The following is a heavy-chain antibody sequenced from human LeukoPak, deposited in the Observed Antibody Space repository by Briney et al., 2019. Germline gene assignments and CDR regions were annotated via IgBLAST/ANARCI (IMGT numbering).Heavy chain of an antibody. CDR2: ISYDGSNK. J-gene: IGHJ4*02. CDR3: ARVVFDYYDSSDYFDY. CDR1: GFTFSSYA. V-gene: IGHV3-30-3*01. Sequence: PGGSLRLSCAASGFTFSSYAMHWVRQAPGKGLEWVAVISYDGSNKYYADSVKGRFTISRDNSKNTLYLQMNSLRAEDTAVYYCARVVFDYYDSSDYFDYWGQGTLVTVSS. D-gene: IGHD3-22*01.